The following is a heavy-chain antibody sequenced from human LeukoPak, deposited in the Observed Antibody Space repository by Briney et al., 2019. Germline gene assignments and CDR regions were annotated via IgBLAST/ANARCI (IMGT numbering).Heavy chain of an antibody. CDR1: GFTFSSYE. CDR2: ISSSGDII. D-gene: IGHD2-15*01. J-gene: IGHJ4*02. V-gene: IGHV3-48*03. CDR3: ARVGRDSQHLDY. Sequence: QPGGSLRLSCAASGFTFSSYEMSWVRQAPRMGLEWLSYISSSGDIIYYADSVRGRLTFSRDNAKNSLYLQMNSLRAEDTAVYYCARVGRDSQHLDYWGQGTLVTVSS.